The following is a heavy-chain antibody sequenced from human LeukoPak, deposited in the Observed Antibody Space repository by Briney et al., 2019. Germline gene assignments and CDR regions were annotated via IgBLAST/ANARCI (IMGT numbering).Heavy chain of an antibody. CDR3: ARLGSYDFWSGFNWFDP. J-gene: IGHJ5*02. CDR2: MNPNSGNT. Sequence: GASVKVSCKASGYTFTSYDINWVRQATGQGLEWMGWMNPNSGNTGYAQKFQGRVTMTRNTSISTAYMELSSLRSEDTAMYYCARLGSYDFWSGFNWFDPWGQGALVTVSS. D-gene: IGHD3-3*01. CDR1: GYTFTSYD. V-gene: IGHV1-8*01.